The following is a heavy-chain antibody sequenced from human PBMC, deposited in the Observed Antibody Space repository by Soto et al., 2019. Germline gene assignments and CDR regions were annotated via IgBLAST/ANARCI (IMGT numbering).Heavy chain of an antibody. Sequence: EVQLVESGGGVVRPGGSLRLSCAASGFTFDDYGMSWVRQAPGKGLEWVSGINWNGGSTGYADSVKGRFTISRDNAKNSLYLQMNSLRAEDTALYHCARDAYRWFGVLPRNYYYYMDVWGKGTTVTVSS. J-gene: IGHJ6*03. CDR1: GFTFDDYG. D-gene: IGHD3-10*01. V-gene: IGHV3-20*01. CDR3: ARDAYRWFGVLPRNYYYYMDV. CDR2: INWNGGST.